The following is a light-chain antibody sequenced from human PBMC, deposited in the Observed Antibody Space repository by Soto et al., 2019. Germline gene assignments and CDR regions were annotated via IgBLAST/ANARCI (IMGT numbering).Light chain of an antibody. Sequence: QSALTQPASVSGSPGQSITISCTGSGRDIGAYDYVSWYQQHPGKAPKLIIYGVKNRPSGVSNRFSASKSAFTASLTISGLQTEDEADYYCSLYTSENTYVFGTGTKLTVL. CDR1: GRDIGAYDY. J-gene: IGLJ1*01. CDR3: SLYTSENTYV. CDR2: GVK. V-gene: IGLV2-14*01.